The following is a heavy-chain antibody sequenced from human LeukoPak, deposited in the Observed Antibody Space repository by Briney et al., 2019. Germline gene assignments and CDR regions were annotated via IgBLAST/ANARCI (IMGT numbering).Heavy chain of an antibody. J-gene: IGHJ4*02. CDR3: ARGGTSSSLAY. CDR1: GFTFSSYS. V-gene: IGHV3-48*02. CDR2: ISSSSTI. Sequence: GGSLRLSCAASGFTFSSYSINWVRQAPGKGLEWVSYISSSSTIYYADSVKGRFTISRDNANNSLYLQMNSLRDEDTAVYYCARGGTSSSLAYWGQGTLVTVSS. D-gene: IGHD4-23*01.